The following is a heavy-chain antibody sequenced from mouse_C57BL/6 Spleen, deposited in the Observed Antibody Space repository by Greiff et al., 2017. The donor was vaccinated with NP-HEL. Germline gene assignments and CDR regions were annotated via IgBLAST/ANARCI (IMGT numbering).Heavy chain of an antibody. D-gene: IGHD1-1*01. J-gene: IGHJ2*01. V-gene: IGHV1-63*01. CDR3: ARSSSYGNFDY. CDR1: GYTFTNYW. Sequence: QVQLQQSGAELVRPGTSVKMSCKASGYTFTNYWIGWAKQRPGHGLEWIGDIYPGGGYTNYNEKFKGKATLTADESSSTAYMQFSSLTSEDSAIYYCARSSSYGNFDYWGQGTTLTVSS. CDR2: IYPGGGYT.